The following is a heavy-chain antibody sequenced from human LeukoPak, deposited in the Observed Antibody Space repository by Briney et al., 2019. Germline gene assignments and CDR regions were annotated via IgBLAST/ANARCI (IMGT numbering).Heavy chain of an antibody. CDR2: VYYSGVT. D-gene: IGHD1-26*01. Sequence: PSETLSLTCTVSGGSTGSDYWSWIRQPPGKGLEWIAYVYYSGVTSYNPSLKSRVAISIDTSKNQFSLKLSSVTAADTAVYYCARDQWGGHYIHDAFDIWGQGTMVTVSS. CDR3: ARDQWGGHYIHDAFDI. V-gene: IGHV4-59*12. J-gene: IGHJ3*02. CDR1: GGSTGSDY.